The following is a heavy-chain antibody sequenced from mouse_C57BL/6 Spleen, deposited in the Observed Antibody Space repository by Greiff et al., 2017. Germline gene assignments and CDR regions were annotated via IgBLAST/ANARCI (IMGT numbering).Heavy chain of an antibody. CDR3: ARLEAGFDY. J-gene: IGHJ2*01. V-gene: IGHV1-50*01. CDR1: GYTFTSYW. CDR2: IDPSDSYT. D-gene: IGHD3-2*02. Sequence: VQLQQPGAELVKPGASVKLSCKASGYTFTSYWMEWVKQRPGQGLEWIGEIDPSDSYTNSNQKFKGKATLTVDTSSSTAYMQLSSLTSEDSAVYYCARLEAGFDYWGQGTTLTVSS.